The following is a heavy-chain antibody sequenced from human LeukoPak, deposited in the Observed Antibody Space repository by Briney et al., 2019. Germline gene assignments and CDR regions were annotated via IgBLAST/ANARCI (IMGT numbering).Heavy chain of an antibody. CDR3: AREGGNYFDY. CDR2: VYYSGST. J-gene: IGHJ4*02. Sequence: SETLSLTCSVSGYSVTSGSYYWSWIRQPPGKGLGWIGSVYYSGSTNYNPSLKSRGTISVDTFKNQFSLRLSSVTAADTAVYYCAREGGNYFDYWGQGALVTVSS. D-gene: IGHD1-26*01. CDR1: GYSVTSGSYY. V-gene: IGHV4-61*01.